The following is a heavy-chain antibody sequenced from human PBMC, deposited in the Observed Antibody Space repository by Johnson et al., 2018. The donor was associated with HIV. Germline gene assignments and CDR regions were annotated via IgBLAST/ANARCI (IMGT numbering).Heavy chain of an antibody. CDR2: IRYYGSNK. D-gene: IGHD1-26*01. CDR3: AKDQLVGATYAAFDI. Sequence: MQLVESGGGVVQPGRSRRLSCAASGFIFSSYGMHWVRQAPGKGLEWVAFIRYYGSNKYYAESVQGRFNISRDNSKNTLYLQMNSLRPEDTAVYYCAKDQLVGATYAAFDIWGQGTMVTVSS. V-gene: IGHV3-30*02. CDR1: GFIFSSYG. J-gene: IGHJ3*02.